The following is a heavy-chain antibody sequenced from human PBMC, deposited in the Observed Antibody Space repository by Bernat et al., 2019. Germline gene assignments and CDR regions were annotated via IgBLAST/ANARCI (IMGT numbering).Heavy chain of an antibody. CDR2: ISGSGGST. CDR1: GFTFSSYA. Sequence: EVQLLESGGGLVQPGGSLRLSCAASGFTFSSYAMSWVRQAPGKGLEWVAAISGSGGSTYYADSVKGRFTISRDNSKNTRYLQMNSLRAEDTAVYYCAKPEQPYPLAYYFDYWGQGTLVSVSS. J-gene: IGHJ4*02. V-gene: IGHV3-23*01. D-gene: IGHD6-13*01. CDR3: AKPEQPYPLAYYFDY.